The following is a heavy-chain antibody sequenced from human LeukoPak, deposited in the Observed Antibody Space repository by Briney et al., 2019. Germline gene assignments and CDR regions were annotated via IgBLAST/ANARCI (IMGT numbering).Heavy chain of an antibody. Sequence: GGSLRLSCAASGFNFKNNYMSWVRQAPGKGLEWVSYISSSGSSIYYADSVKGRFTISRANAKNSLYLQMNSLRAEDTAVYYCASSSYYDSSGYPLDYWGQGTLVTVSS. CDR1: GFNFKNNY. V-gene: IGHV3-11*04. J-gene: IGHJ4*02. D-gene: IGHD3-22*01. CDR2: ISSSGSSI. CDR3: ASSSYYDSSGYPLDY.